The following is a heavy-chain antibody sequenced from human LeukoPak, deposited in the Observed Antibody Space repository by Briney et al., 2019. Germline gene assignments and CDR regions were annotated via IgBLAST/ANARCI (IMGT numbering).Heavy chain of an antibody. D-gene: IGHD4-23*01. Sequence: GGSLRLSCAASGLTFSSYAMHWVRQAPGKGLEWVAVISYDGSNKYYADSVKGRFTISRDNSKNTLYLQMNSLRAEDTAVYYCARDGTVVTEYYFDYWGQGTLVTVSS. J-gene: IGHJ4*02. V-gene: IGHV3-30-3*01. CDR1: GLTFSSYA. CDR3: ARDGTVVTEYYFDY. CDR2: ISYDGSNK.